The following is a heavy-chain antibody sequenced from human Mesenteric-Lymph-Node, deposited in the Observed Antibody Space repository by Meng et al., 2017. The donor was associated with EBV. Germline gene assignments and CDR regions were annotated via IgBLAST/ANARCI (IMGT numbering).Heavy chain of an antibody. D-gene: IGHD2-8*02. Sequence: VQLHQVRPGRVTPQKALSPASATPGDIVSSDSAAWDWIRQSTSRGLEWMGRTYYRAEWYNEYTVYVKSRITINPDTSKNQFPLQLNSVTSEDTAVYYCARALQFRVVYAIDYWGQGTLVTVSS. J-gene: IGHJ4*02. V-gene: IGHV6-1*01. CDR1: GDIVSSDSAA. CDR3: ARALQFRVVYAIDY. CDR2: TYYRAEWYN.